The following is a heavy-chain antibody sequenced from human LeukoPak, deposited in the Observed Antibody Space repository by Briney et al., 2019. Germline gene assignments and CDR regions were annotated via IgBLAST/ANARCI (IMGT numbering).Heavy chain of an antibody. D-gene: IGHD3-22*01. V-gene: IGHV4-39*01. Sequence: SETLSVTCTVSGGSISSSSYYWGWIRQPPGKGLEWIGSLYYSGSTYYNPSLKSRVTISVDTSKNQFSLKLISVTAADTALYYCARHSRVVAFDTFDIWGQGTMVTVSS. CDR2: LYYSGST. CDR1: GGSISSSSYY. CDR3: ARHSRVVAFDTFDI. J-gene: IGHJ3*02.